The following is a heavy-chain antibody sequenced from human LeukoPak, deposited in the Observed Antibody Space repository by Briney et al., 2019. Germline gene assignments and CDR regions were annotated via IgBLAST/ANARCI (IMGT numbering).Heavy chain of an antibody. CDR3: ARHDSYTYPFDC. Sequence: SETLSLTCTFSGGSISSSSYYWGWIRQPPGKGLEWIGSIYYSGSTYYNPSLKSRVAISVDTSKNQFSLKLSSVTAADTAVYYCARHDSYTYPFDCWGQGTLVTVSS. V-gene: IGHV4-39*01. D-gene: IGHD5-18*01. J-gene: IGHJ4*02. CDR2: IYYSGST. CDR1: GGSISSSSYY.